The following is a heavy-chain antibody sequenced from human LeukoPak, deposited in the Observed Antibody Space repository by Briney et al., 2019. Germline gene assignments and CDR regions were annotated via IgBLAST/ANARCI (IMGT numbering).Heavy chain of an antibody. CDR2: IKEDGSEK. J-gene: IGHJ4*02. CDR1: GFTFTSYW. CDR3: AKRRDLEY. V-gene: IGHV3-7*01. Sequence: GGSLRLSCAAPGFTFTSYWMSWVRQAPGKGLEWVANIKEDGSEKYYVDSVKGRFTISRDNAKNSLYLQMNSLRAEDTAVYYCAKRRDLEYWGQGTLVTVSS.